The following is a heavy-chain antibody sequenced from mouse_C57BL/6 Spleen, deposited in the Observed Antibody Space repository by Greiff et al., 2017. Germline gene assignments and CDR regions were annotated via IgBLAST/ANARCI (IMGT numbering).Heavy chain of an antibody. D-gene: IGHD1-2*01. Sequence: EVHLVESGGGLVKPGGSLKLSCAASGFTFSSYAMSWVRQTPEKRLEWVATISDGGSYTYYPDNVKGRFTISRDNAKNNLYLQMGHLKSEDTAMYYCAREPSLRPYAMDYWGQGTSVTVSS. CDR3: AREPSLRPYAMDY. V-gene: IGHV5-4*01. CDR2: ISDGGSYT. J-gene: IGHJ4*01. CDR1: GFTFSSYA.